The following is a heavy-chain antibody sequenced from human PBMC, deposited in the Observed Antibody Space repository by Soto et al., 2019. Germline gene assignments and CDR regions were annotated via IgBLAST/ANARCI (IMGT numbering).Heavy chain of an antibody. Sequence: SETLSLTCTVSGGSISSYYWSWIRQPPGKGLEWIGYIYYSGSTNYNPSLKSRVTISVDTSKNQFSLKLSSVTAADTAVYYCARHNGHGDNFDYWGQGTLVTVS. CDR2: IYYSGST. D-gene: IGHD4-17*01. V-gene: IGHV4-59*08. CDR3: ARHNGHGDNFDY. CDR1: GGSISSYY. J-gene: IGHJ4*02.